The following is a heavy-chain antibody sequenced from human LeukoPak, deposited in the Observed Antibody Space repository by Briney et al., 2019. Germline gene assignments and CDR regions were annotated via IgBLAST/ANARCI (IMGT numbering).Heavy chain of an antibody. D-gene: IGHD3-22*01. CDR3: ARERYYYDSSGYPLTY. J-gene: IGHJ4*02. CDR1: GYSISSGYY. Sequence: NSSETLSLTCTVSGYSISSGYYWGWIRQPPGKGLEWIGSIYHSGSTYYNPSLKSRVTISVDTSKNQFSLKLSSVTAADTAVYYCARERYYYDSSGYPLTYWGQGTLVTVSS. CDR2: IYHSGST. V-gene: IGHV4-38-2*02.